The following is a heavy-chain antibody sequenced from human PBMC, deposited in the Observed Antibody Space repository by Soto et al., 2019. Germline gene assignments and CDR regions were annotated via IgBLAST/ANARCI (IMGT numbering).Heavy chain of an antibody. CDR2: IIPIFGTA. D-gene: IGHD2-2*01. CDR3: ARDFIRHCSSTSCYYYYYGMDV. J-gene: IGHJ6*02. Sequence: ASVKVSCKASGGTFSSYAISWVRQAPGQGLEWMGGIIPIFGTANYAQKFQGRVTITADKSTSTAYMELSSLRSEDTAVYYCARDFIRHCSSTSCYYYYYGMDVWGQGTTVTV. V-gene: IGHV1-69*06. CDR1: GGTFSSYA.